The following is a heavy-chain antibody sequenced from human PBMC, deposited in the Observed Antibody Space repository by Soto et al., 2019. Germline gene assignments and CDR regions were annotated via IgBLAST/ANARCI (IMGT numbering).Heavy chain of an antibody. CDR1: GFTFSSYG. CDR3: ERVYSSSSYDYYYGMDV. CDR2: IWYDGSNK. Sequence: LRLSCAASGFTFSSYGMHWVRQAPGKGLEWVAVIWYDGSNKYYADSVKGRFTISRDNSKNTLYLQMNSLRAEDTAVYYCERVYSSSSYDYYYGMDVWGQGTTVTVSS. D-gene: IGHD6-6*01. J-gene: IGHJ6*02. V-gene: IGHV3-33*01.